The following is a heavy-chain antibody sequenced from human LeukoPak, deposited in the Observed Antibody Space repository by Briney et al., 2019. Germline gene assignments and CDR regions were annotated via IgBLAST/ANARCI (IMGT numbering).Heavy chain of an antibody. J-gene: IGHJ4*02. V-gene: IGHV1-69*13. CDR2: IIPIFGTA. CDR1: GRTFSSYA. CDR3: ARDGGYCSSTSCYVPRY. Sequence: GASVKVSCKASGRTFSSYAISSVRQAPGQGLEWMGGIIPIFGTANYAQKFQGRVTITADESTSTAYMELSSLRSEDTAVYYCARDGGYCSSTSCYVPRYWGQGTLVTVSS. D-gene: IGHD2-2*01.